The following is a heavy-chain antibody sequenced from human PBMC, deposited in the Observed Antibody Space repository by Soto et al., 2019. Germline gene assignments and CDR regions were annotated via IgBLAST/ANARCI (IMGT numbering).Heavy chain of an antibody. J-gene: IGHJ1*01. Sequence: QVQLVESGGGVVQPGTSLRVSCVGSGFTFRSYVIHWVRQAPGKGLEWVALTSYDGSDKYYDESVRGRFTISRDNSRNTVDMQMDSLRIEDSSLYDCARCATTGGLDVWGQGTLVSVSS. CDR2: TSYDGSDK. V-gene: IGHV3-30*19. CDR1: GFTFRSYV. D-gene: IGHD1-1*01. CDR3: ARCATTGGLDV.